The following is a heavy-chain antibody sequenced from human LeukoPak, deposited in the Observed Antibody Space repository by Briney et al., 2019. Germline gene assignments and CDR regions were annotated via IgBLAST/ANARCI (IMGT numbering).Heavy chain of an antibody. CDR1: GFTFSGSA. J-gene: IGHJ4*02. D-gene: IGHD3-22*01. Sequence: GGSLRLSCAASGFTFSGSAMHWVRQASGKGLEWVGRIRSKANSYATAYAASVKGRFTISRDDSKNTAYLQMNSLKTEDTAVYYCLLYYYDSSGSGFDYWGQGTLVTVSS. CDR2: IRSKANSYAT. V-gene: IGHV3-73*01. CDR3: LLYYYDSSGSGFDY.